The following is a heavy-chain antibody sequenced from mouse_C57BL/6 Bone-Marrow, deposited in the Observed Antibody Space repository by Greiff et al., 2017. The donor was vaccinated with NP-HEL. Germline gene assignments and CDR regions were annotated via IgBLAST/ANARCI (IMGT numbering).Heavy chain of an antibody. CDR2: ISNGGGST. Sequence: EVNVVESGGGLVQPGGSLKLSCAASGFTFSDYYMYWVRQTPEKRLEWVAYISNGGGSTYYPDTVKGRFTISRDNAKNTLYLQMSRLKSEDTAMYYCARGYYFDYWGQGTTLTVSS. CDR1: GFTFSDYY. CDR3: ARGYYFDY. J-gene: IGHJ2*01. V-gene: IGHV5-12*01.